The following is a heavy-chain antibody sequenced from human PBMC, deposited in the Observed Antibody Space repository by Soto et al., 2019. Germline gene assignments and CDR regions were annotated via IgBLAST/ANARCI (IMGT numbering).Heavy chain of an antibody. Sequence: QVQLVQSGAEVKKPGSSVKVSCKASGSTFSSYAISWVRQAPGQGLAWMGGIIPIFGTANYAQKFQGRVTITAAESTSTAYMELSSLRSEDTAVYYCVRESRYCSGGSCYFLPGIDYWGQGTLVTVSS. CDR3: VRESRYCSGGSCYFLPGIDY. V-gene: IGHV1-69*12. CDR2: IIPIFGTA. J-gene: IGHJ4*02. D-gene: IGHD2-15*01. CDR1: GSTFSSYA.